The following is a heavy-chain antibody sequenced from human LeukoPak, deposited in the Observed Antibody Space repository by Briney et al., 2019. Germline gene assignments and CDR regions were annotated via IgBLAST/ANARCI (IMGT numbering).Heavy chain of an antibody. J-gene: IGHJ3*02. CDR3: ARDGYCSSTSCKEDAFDI. CDR2: SIPIFGTA. V-gene: IGHV1-69*05. CDR1: GGTFSSYA. Sequence: ASVTVSCKASGGTFSSYAISWVRQAPGQGLEWMGGSIPIFGTANYAQKFQGRVTITTDESTSTAYMELSSLRSEDTAVYYCARDGYCSSTSCKEDAFDIWGQGTMVTVSS. D-gene: IGHD2-2*03.